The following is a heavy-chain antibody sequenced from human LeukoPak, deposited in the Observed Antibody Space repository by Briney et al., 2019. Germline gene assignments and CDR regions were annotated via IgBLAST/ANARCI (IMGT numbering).Heavy chain of an antibody. D-gene: IGHD1-14*01. Sequence: GGSLRLSCAASGFTFSDYYMSWIRQAPGKGLEWVSYISSSSSYTNYADSVKGRFTISRDNAKNSLYLQTNSLRAEDTAVYYCARDRRAVAGITATTDYWGQGTLVTVSS. J-gene: IGHJ4*02. CDR2: ISSSSSYT. CDR3: ARDRRAVAGITATTDY. V-gene: IGHV3-11*06. CDR1: GFTFSDYY.